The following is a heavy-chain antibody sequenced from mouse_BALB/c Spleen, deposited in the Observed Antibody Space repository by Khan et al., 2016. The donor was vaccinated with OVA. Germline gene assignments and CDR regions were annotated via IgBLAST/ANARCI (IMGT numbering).Heavy chain of an antibody. J-gene: IGHJ3*01. Sequence: VQLKQSGPDLVKPGASVKMSCKASGYSFTGYYMNWVKQSHGKSLECIGRVNPNTGNTNYNQKFKGKAILLVDTSSRTAYMELRSLTSEDSAIYYCARGYDFFAYWGQGTLVTVSA. CDR3: ARGYDFFAY. D-gene: IGHD2-14*01. V-gene: IGHV1-26*01. CDR2: VNPNTGNT. CDR1: GYSFTGYY.